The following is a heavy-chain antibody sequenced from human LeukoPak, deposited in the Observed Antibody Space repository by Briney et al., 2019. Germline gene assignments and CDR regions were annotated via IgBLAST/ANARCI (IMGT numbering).Heavy chain of an antibody. CDR2: ISYDGSNK. CDR1: GFTFSSYA. Sequence: PGRSLRLSCAASGFTFSSYAMHWVRQAPGKGLEWVAVISYDGSNKYYADSVKGRFTISRDNSKNTMYLQMNSLSAEDTAVYFCARDAGVSDYWGQGTPVTVSS. CDR3: ARDAGVSDY. D-gene: IGHD6-13*01. V-gene: IGHV3-30*04. J-gene: IGHJ4*02.